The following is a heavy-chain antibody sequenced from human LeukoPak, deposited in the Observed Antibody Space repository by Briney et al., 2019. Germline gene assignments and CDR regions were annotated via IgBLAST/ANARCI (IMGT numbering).Heavy chain of an antibody. D-gene: IGHD6-19*01. CDR1: GGTFSSYV. V-gene: IGHV1-69*05. Sequence: SVKVSCKASGGTFSSYVINWVRQAPGQGLEWMGGIIPIVGTPNYAQKFQGRVTITTDESTSVAYMELSSLRSEDTAVYYCVRDGWLGSHFQHWGQGTLVTVSS. CDR3: VRDGWLGSHFQH. CDR2: IIPIVGTP. J-gene: IGHJ1*01.